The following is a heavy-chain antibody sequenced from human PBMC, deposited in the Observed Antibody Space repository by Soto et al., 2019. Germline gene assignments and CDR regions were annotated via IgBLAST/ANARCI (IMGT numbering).Heavy chain of an antibody. V-gene: IGHV1-18*01. Sequence: ASVKVSGKASGYTFTSYGISGVRHAPGQGLEWMGWISAYNGNTNYAQKLQGRVTMTTDTSTSTAYMELRSLRSDDTAVYYCARGGNGYYDSSGYYYFDYWGQGTLVKVSS. CDR3: ARGGNGYYDSSGYYYFDY. J-gene: IGHJ4*02. D-gene: IGHD3-22*01. CDR1: GYTFTSYG. CDR2: ISAYNGNT.